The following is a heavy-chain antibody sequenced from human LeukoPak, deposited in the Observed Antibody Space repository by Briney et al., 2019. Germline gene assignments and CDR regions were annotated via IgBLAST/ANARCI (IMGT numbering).Heavy chain of an antibody. D-gene: IGHD3-9*01. CDR3: ARDVDWAFDY. CDR2: ISGDVRST. J-gene: IGHJ4*02. Sequence: GGSLRLSCAASGFTFSSYAMSWVRQAPGKGLEWVSAISGDVRSTFYADSVKGRFTISRDNANNSLYLQLNSLRDEDTAVYYCARDVDWAFDYWGQGTLVTVSS. CDR1: GFTFSSYA. V-gene: IGHV3-23*01.